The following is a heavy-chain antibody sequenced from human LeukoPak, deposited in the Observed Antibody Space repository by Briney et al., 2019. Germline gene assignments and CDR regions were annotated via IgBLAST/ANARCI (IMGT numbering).Heavy chain of an antibody. CDR3: AREGELLWFGELLFFDY. J-gene: IGHJ4*02. Sequence: ASVKVSCKASGYTFTSYGISWVRQAPGQGLEWMGWISAYNGNTNYAQKLQGRVTMTTDTSTSTAYMELRSLRSDDTAVYYCAREGELLWFGELLFFDYWGQGTLVTVSS. D-gene: IGHD3-10*01. V-gene: IGHV1-18*01. CDR2: ISAYNGNT. CDR1: GYTFTSYG.